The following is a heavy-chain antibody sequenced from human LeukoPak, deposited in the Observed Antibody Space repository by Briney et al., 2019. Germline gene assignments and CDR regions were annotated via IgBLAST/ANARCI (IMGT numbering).Heavy chain of an antibody. Sequence: GGSLRLSCAASGFTFDGYAMHWVRHAPGKGLEWVSLISGDGGSTYYADSVKGRFTISRDNSKNSLYLQMNSLRTEDTALYYCAIAPDYGGNSFGYWGQGTLVTVSS. CDR3: AIAPDYGGNSFGY. D-gene: IGHD4-23*01. CDR2: ISGDGGST. J-gene: IGHJ4*02. CDR1: GFTFDGYA. V-gene: IGHV3-43*02.